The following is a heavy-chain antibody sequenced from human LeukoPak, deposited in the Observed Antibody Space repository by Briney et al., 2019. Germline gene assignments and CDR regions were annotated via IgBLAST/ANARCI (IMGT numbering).Heavy chain of an antibody. Sequence: GGSLRLSCVVSGFTFRNDWVNWVRQSPRKGLEWVANIKPDGIDKYYVDSARGRFTVSRDNAKNSAFLQMNSLRAEDTAIYYCATISAQTFDIWGQGTLVSVSS. J-gene: IGHJ3*02. CDR2: IKPDGIDK. D-gene: IGHD5-24*01. V-gene: IGHV3-7*01. CDR1: GFTFRNDW. CDR3: ATISAQTFDI.